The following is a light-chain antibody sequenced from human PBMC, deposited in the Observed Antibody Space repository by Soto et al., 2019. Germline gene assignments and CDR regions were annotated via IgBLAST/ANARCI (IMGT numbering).Light chain of an antibody. CDR3: QQYNTWTSIT. V-gene: IGKV3-20*01. J-gene: IGKJ5*01. CDR2: GAS. Sequence: EMVLTQSPGTLSLSPGERATLSCRASQSVSSSYLAWYQQKPGQAPRLLIYGASSRATGMPDRFSGSGSGTEFTLTISSLQSEDFAVYYCQQYNTWTSITFGQGTRLEI. CDR1: QSVSSSY.